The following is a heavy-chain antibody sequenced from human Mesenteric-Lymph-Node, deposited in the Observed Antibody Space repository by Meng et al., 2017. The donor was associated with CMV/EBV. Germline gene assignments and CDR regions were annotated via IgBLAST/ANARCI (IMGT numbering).Heavy chain of an antibody. V-gene: IGHV3-30*04. Sequence: GESLKISCAASGFNFSNCAMHWVRQAPGKGLEWVALISFDARNEDYADSVKGRFTISRDNSRNTVDLQMNNLRADDTAIYYCSRDRRVRGRMILNLDYWGHGALVTVSS. CDR1: GFNFSNCA. D-gene: IGHD3-16*01. CDR3: SRDRRVRGRMILNLDY. J-gene: IGHJ4*01. CDR2: ISFDARNE.